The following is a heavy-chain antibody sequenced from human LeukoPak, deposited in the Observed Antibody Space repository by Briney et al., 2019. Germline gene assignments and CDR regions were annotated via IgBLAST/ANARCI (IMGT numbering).Heavy chain of an antibody. CDR2: INPNSGGT. Sequence: WASVKVSCKASGYTFTGYYMHWVRQAPGQGLEWMGWINPNSGGTNYAQKFQGRVTMTRDTSITTAYMELSRLRSDDTAVYFCARDSYCRGINCYAFDPWGQGTLVTVSS. D-gene: IGHD2-2*01. CDR3: ARDSYCRGINCYAFDP. J-gene: IGHJ5*02. CDR1: GYTFTGYY. V-gene: IGHV1-2*02.